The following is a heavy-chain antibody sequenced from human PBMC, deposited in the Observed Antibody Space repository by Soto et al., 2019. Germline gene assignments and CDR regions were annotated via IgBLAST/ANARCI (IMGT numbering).Heavy chain of an antibody. Sequence: PSETLSLTCAVYGGSFSGYYWSWIRQPPGKGLEWIGEINHSGSTNYNPSLKSRVTISVDTSKNQFSLKLSSVTAADTAVYYCARREAYYYDSSGSKRWFDPWGQGTLVTVSS. J-gene: IGHJ5*02. V-gene: IGHV4-34*01. D-gene: IGHD3-22*01. CDR3: ARREAYYYDSSGSKRWFDP. CDR1: GGSFSGYY. CDR2: INHSGST.